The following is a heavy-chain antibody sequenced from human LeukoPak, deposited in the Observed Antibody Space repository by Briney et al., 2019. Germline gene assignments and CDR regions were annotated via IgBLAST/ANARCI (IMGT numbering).Heavy chain of an antibody. D-gene: IGHD4-17*01. V-gene: IGHV4-34*01. Sequence: SETLSLTCAVYGGSFSGYYWSWIRQPPGNVLEWIGEINHIGSTYYNPSLKSRVTISVDTSKNQFSLKLSSVTAADTAVYYCARDRIVGGYGEADAFDIWGQGTMVTVSS. CDR1: GGSFSGYY. CDR3: ARDRIVGGYGEADAFDI. J-gene: IGHJ3*02. CDR2: INHIGST.